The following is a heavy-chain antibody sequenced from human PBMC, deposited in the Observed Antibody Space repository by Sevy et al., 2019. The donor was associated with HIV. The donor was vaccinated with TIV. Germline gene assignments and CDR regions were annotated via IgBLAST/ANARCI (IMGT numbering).Heavy chain of an antibody. CDR2: INPNSGGT. V-gene: IGHV1-2*02. D-gene: IGHD5-12*01. CDR3: ARDPNGHMATISYFDY. Sequence: GESLKISCKASGYTFTGYYMHWVRQAPGQGLEWMGWINPNSGGTNYAQKFQGRVTMTRDTSISTAYMELSRLRSDDTAVYYCARDPNGHMATISYFDYWGQGTLVTVSS. CDR1: GYTFTGYY. J-gene: IGHJ4*02.